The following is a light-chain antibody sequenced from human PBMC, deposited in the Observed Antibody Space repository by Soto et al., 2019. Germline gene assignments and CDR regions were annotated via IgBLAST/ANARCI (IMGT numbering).Light chain of an antibody. J-gene: IGKJ2*01. Sequence: DIQMTQSPSTVSASVGDAVTITCRASQSISTWLAWYQQKPGKAPNLLIYDASTLKSGGPSGFSGSGSGTEFTLTISSLQSDDSATYYCQQYNSYPYTFGQGTKLEIK. CDR1: QSISTW. CDR2: DAS. V-gene: IGKV1-5*01. CDR3: QQYNSYPYT.